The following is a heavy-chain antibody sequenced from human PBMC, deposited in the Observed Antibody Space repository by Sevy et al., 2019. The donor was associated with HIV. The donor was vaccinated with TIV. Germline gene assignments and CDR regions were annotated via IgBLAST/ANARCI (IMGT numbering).Heavy chain of an antibody. Sequence: GGSLRLSCAASGFIFSRYWMTWVRQAPGKGLEWVANIKQDGSEKYYVDFVKGRFTISRDNAKNSLYLQMNSLRAEDTAVYYCARDMGYCSGGSCYTWDYYGMDVWGQGTTVTVSS. V-gene: IGHV3-7*03. CDR2: IKQDGSEK. CDR1: GFIFSRYW. J-gene: IGHJ6*02. D-gene: IGHD2-15*01. CDR3: ARDMGYCSGGSCYTWDYYGMDV.